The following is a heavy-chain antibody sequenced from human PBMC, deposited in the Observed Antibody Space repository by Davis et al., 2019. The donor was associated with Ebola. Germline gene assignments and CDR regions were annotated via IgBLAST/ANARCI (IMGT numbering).Heavy chain of an antibody. J-gene: IGHJ5*02. CDR3: ARTAKTSVSASGLGYTYFDP. CDR2: INHSGTT. D-gene: IGHD5-18*01. CDR1: GGSFSGYY. Sequence: MPSETLSLTCAVYGGSFSGYYWSWIRQPPGKGLEWIGEINHSGTTNYNPSLKSRATISVDTSKNQFSLKMSSLSAADAAVYYCARTAKTSVSASGLGYTYFDPWSQGTLVTVSS. V-gene: IGHV4-34*01.